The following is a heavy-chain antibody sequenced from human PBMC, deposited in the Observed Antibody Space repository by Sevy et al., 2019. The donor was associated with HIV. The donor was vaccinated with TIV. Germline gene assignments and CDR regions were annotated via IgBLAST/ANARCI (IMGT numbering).Heavy chain of an antibody. D-gene: IGHD3-10*01. J-gene: IGHJ6*02. CDR3: ARRRGYYGSGSDYYYYGMDV. CDR2: IYYSGST. Sequence: SETLSLTCTVSGGSISSSSYYWGWIRQPPGKGLEWIGSIYYSGSTYYNPSLKSRVTISVDTSKNQFSLKLSSVTAADTAVYYCARRRGYYGSGSDYYYYGMDVWGQGTTVTVSS. CDR1: GGSISSSSYY. V-gene: IGHV4-39*01.